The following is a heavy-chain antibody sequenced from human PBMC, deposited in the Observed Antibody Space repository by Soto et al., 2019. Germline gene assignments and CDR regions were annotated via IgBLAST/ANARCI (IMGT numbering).Heavy chain of an antibody. CDR2: ISYDGNNK. CDR1: GFTFSSYG. Sequence: VQLVESGGGVVQPGRSLRLSCAASGFTFSSYGMHWVRQAPGKGLEWVAVISYDGNNKYYAGSVKGRFTISRDNSKNTLYLQTNFLRSEDTAVYYCAREAGTVSFDYWGQGTLVTVSS. J-gene: IGHJ4*02. V-gene: IGHV3-30*03. D-gene: IGHD4-4*01. CDR3: AREAGTVSFDY.